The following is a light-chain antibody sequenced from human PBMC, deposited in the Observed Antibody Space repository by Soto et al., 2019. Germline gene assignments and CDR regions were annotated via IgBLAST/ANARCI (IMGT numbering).Light chain of an antibody. CDR3: QQRSNWPRT. Sequence: EIVLTQSPATLSLSPWERATLSCRASQSVSSYLAWYQQKLGQAPRLLIYDASNRATGIPARFSGSGSGTDFTLTISSLEPEDFAVYYCQQRSNWPRTFGQGTK. J-gene: IGKJ1*01. CDR1: QSVSSY. CDR2: DAS. V-gene: IGKV3-11*01.